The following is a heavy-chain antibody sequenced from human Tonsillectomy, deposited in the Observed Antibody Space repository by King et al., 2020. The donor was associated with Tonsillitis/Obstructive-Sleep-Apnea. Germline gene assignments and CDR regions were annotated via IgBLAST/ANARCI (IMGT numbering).Heavy chain of an antibody. Sequence: VQLQQWGAGLLKPSETLSLTCAVYGGSFSGYYWSLIRQPPGKGLEWIGEINHSGNTNYNPSLKSRVTLSVDTSKNQFSLKVSSVTAADTAVYYCARKPGVKCSGNFGPVNYYYYYMDVWGKGTTVTVSS. J-gene: IGHJ6*03. D-gene: IGHD4-23*01. CDR1: GGSFSGYY. CDR3: ARKPGVKCSGNFGPVNYYYYYMDV. CDR2: INHSGNT. V-gene: IGHV4-34*01.